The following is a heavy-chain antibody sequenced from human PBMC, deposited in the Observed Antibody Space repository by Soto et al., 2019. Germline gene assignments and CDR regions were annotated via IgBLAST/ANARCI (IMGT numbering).Heavy chain of an antibody. CDR2: IYYSGST. Sequence: LETLPLTCPVSGGSIISYYWSWIRQPPGKGLEWIGYIYYSGSTNYNPSLKSRVTISVDTSKNQFSLKLSSVTAADTAVYYCARQIKWGWAGDWFDPWGQGTLVTVSS. D-gene: IGHD6-19*01. CDR1: GGSIISYY. J-gene: IGHJ5*02. V-gene: IGHV4-59*08. CDR3: ARQIKWGWAGDWFDP.